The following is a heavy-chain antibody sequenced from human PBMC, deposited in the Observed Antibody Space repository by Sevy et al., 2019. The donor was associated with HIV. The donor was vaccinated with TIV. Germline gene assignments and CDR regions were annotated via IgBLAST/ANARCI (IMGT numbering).Heavy chain of an antibody. V-gene: IGHV3-23*01. J-gene: IGHJ4*02. CDR3: AKVVQGGYYYDSSGYYDY. Sequence: GGSLRLSCAASGFTFSSYAMSWVRQAPGKGLEWVSAISGSGGSTYYADSVKGRFTISRENSKNTLYLQMNSLRAEDTAVYYCAKVVQGGYYYDSSGYYDYWGQGTLVTVSS. CDR2: ISGSGGST. CDR1: GFTFSSYA. D-gene: IGHD3-22*01.